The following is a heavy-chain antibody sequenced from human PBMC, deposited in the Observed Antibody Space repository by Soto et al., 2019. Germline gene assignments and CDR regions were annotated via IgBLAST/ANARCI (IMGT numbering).Heavy chain of an antibody. CDR2: ISCDGSNK. J-gene: IGHJ4*02. Sequence: QVQLVESGGGVVQPGRSLRLSCAASGFTFSSYGMHWVRQAPGKGLEWVAVISCDGSNKYYADSVKGRFTISRDNSKNTLYLQMNSLRAEDTAVYYCAKDSGSYVTAYYFDYWGQGTLVTVSS. V-gene: IGHV3-30*18. CDR3: AKDSGSYVTAYYFDY. D-gene: IGHD1-26*01. CDR1: GFTFSSYG.